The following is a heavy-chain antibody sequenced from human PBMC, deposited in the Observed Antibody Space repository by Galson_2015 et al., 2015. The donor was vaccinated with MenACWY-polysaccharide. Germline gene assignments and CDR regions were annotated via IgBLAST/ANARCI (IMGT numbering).Heavy chain of an antibody. V-gene: IGHV1-69*04. CDR2: IIPILGIA. D-gene: IGHD6-19*01. CDR1: GGTFSSYA. CDR3: ATPLTAVAGPPLVNYGMDV. J-gene: IGHJ6*02. Sequence: SVKVSCKASGGTFSSYAISWVRQAPGQGLEWMGRIIPILGIANYAQKFQGRVTITADKSTSTAYMELSSLRSEDTAVYHCATPLTAVAGPPLVNYGMDVWGQGTTVTVSS.